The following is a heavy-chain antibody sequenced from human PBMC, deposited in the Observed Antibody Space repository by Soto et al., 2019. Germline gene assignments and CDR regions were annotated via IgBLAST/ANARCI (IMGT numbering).Heavy chain of an antibody. J-gene: IGHJ4*02. CDR3: ARVYDSSGYEY. Sequence: QVSLKESGPVLVKPTETLTLTCTVSGFSLSNPRMGVSWIRQPPGKALEWLAHIFSNDDKSYSTSLKSRVTISKATSKSQVVLTMTNMDPVDTATYYCARVYDSSGYEYWGQGTLVTVSS. V-gene: IGHV2-26*01. D-gene: IGHD3-22*01. CDR2: IFSNDDK. CDR1: GFSLSNPRMG.